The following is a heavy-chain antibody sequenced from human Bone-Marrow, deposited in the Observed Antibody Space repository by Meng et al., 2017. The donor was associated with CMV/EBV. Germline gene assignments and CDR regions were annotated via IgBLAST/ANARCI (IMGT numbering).Heavy chain of an antibody. Sequence: GGSLRLSCAASGFTVSSNYMSWVRQAPGKGLEWVSVIYSGGSTYYADSVKGRFTISRDNSKNTLYLQMNSLRAEDTAVYYCAKDCGISCSHLDYWGQGTLVTVSS. V-gene: IGHV3-66*02. D-gene: IGHD2-21*01. CDR1: GFTVSSNY. J-gene: IGHJ4*02. CDR2: IYSGGST. CDR3: AKDCGISCSHLDY.